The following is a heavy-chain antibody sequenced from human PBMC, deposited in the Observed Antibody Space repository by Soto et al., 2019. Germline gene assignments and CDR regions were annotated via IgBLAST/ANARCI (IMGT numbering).Heavy chain of an antibody. J-gene: IGHJ6*02. CDR1: GFTFSSYA. Sequence: QVQLVESGGGVVQPGRSLRLSCAASGFTFSSYAMHWVRQAPGKGLEWVAVISYDGSNKYNADSVKGRFTISRDKSKNALYLQMDSMTAEDTAVYYCARDSSSPPTGGMDVWGQGTTVTVSS. V-gene: IGHV3-30-3*01. CDR3: ARDSSSPPTGGMDV. D-gene: IGHD6-6*01. CDR2: ISYDGSNK.